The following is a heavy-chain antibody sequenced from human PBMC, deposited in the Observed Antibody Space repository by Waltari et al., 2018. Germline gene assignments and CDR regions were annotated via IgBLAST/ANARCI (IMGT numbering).Heavy chain of an antibody. CDR3: ASETAAAHDY. CDR1: GGTFGSYA. CDR2: IIPIFGTA. Sequence: QVQLGHSGAEVKTPGPPVRVSSKASGGTFGSYAISWVRQAPGQGLEWMGGIIPIFGTANYAQKFQGRVTITADESTSTAYMELSSLRSEDTAVYYCASETAAAHDYWGQGTLVTVSS. V-gene: IGHV1-69*12. D-gene: IGHD6-13*01. J-gene: IGHJ4*02.